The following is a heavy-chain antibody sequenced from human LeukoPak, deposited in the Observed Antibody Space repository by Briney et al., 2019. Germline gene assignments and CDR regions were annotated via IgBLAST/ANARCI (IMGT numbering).Heavy chain of an antibody. Sequence: PSETLSLTCTVSGGSISSSSYYWGWIRQPPGKGLEWIGSIYYSGSTYYNPSLKSRVTISVDTSKNQFSLKLSSVTAADTAVYYCARGPRRGKWFDPWGQGTLVTVSS. J-gene: IGHJ5*02. CDR3: ARGPRRGKWFDP. V-gene: IGHV4-39*01. CDR2: IYYSGST. D-gene: IGHD3-16*01. CDR1: GGSISSSSYY.